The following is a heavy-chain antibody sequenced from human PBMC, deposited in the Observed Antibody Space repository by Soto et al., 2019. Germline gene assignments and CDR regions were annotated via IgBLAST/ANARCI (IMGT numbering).Heavy chain of an antibody. CDR2: IYHSGST. Sequence: PSETLSLTCAVSGGSISSSNWWSWVRQPPGKGLEWIGEIYHSGSTNYNPSLKSRVTISVGKSKNQFSLKLSSVTAADTAVYYCARRRANYDILTGYYPYGMDVWGQGTTVTVSS. V-gene: IGHV4-4*02. CDR1: GGSISSSNW. D-gene: IGHD3-9*01. J-gene: IGHJ6*02. CDR3: ARRRANYDILTGYYPYGMDV.